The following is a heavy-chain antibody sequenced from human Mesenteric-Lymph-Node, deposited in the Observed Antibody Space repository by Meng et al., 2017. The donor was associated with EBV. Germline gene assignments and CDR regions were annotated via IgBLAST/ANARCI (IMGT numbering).Heavy chain of an antibody. CDR3: ARVAYCSGGSCYLYYFDY. D-gene: IGHD2-15*01. CDR1: GGSISSSNW. J-gene: IGHJ4*02. Sequence: QGQLQEAVPGVVKPSGTLSLTCAVSGGSISSSNWWSWVRQPPGKGLEWIGEIYHSGSTNYNPSLKSRVTISVDKSKNQFSLKLSSVTAADTAVYYCARVAYCSGGSCYLYYFDYWGQGTLVTVSS. V-gene: IGHV4-4*02. CDR2: IYHSGST.